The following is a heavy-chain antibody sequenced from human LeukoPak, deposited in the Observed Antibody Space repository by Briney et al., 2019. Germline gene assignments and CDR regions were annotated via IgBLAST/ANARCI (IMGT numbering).Heavy chain of an antibody. CDR2: FDPEDGET. CDR3: ATVAGILGYFDY. J-gene: IGHJ4*02. V-gene: IGHV1-24*01. Sequence: ASVKVSCKVSGYTLTELSMHWVRQAPGKGLEWMGGFDPEDGETIHAQKFQGRVTMTEDTSTDTAYMELSSLRSEDTAVYYCATVAGILGYFDYWGQGTLVAVSS. CDR1: GYTLTELS. D-gene: IGHD6-19*01.